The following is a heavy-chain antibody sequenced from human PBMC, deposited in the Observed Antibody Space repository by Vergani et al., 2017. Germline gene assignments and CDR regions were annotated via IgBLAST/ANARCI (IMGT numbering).Heavy chain of an antibody. CDR3: ARSQMTIFGVVLYYYYMDV. CDR1: GGSISSGGYY. J-gene: IGHJ6*03. CDR2: IYYSGST. Sequence: QVHLQESGPGLVKPSETLSLTCTVSGGSISSGGYYWSWIRQHPGKGLEWIGYIYYSGSTYYNPSLKSRVTISVDTSKNQFSLKLSSVTAADTAVYYCARSQMTIFGVVLYYYYMDVWGKGTTVTVSS. V-gene: IGHV4-31*03. D-gene: IGHD3-3*01.